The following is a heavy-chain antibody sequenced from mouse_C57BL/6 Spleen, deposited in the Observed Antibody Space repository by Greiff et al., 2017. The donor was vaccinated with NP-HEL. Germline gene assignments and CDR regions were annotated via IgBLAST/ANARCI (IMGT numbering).Heavy chain of an antibody. Sequence: EVQLQQSGPELVKPGASVKISCKASGYTFTDYYMNWVKQSHGKSLEWIGDINPNNGGTSYNQKFKGKATLTVDKSSSTAYMELRSLTSEDSAVYYCARERGSPDYWGQGTTLTVSS. J-gene: IGHJ2*01. D-gene: IGHD1-1*02. CDR3: ARERGSPDY. V-gene: IGHV1-26*01. CDR2: INPNNGGT. CDR1: GYTFTDYY.